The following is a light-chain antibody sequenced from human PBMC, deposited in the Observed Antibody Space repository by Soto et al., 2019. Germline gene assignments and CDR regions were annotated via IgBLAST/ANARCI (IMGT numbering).Light chain of an antibody. CDR1: SGHSSYA. CDR2: LNSDGSH. Sequence: QLVLTQSPSASASLGASVKLTCTLSSGHSSYAIAWHQQQPEKGPRYLMKLNSDGSHSKGDGIPDRFSGSSSGAERYLTISSLQSEDESYYYCQTWGTGTYVVFGGGTKLTVL. J-gene: IGLJ2*01. V-gene: IGLV4-69*01. CDR3: QTWGTGTYVV.